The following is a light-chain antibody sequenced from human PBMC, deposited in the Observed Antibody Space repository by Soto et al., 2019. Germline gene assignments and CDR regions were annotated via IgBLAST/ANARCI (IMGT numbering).Light chain of an antibody. J-gene: IGLJ2*01. Sequence: QLVLTQPPSASGTPGQRVTISCSGSSSNIGANPINWYQQLPGTAPKLLIYNNDQRPSGVPARFSASKSGTSASLAISGRQSEDEADYYCEAWDDSLYGAVLGGGTKLTVL. CDR3: EAWDDSLYGAV. CDR2: NND. V-gene: IGLV1-44*01. CDR1: SSNIGANP.